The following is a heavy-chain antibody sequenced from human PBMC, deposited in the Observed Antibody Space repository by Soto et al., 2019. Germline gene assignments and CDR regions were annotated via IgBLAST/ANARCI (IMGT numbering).Heavy chain of an antibody. CDR3: SRHLWQWLVRGHFDY. D-gene: IGHD6-19*01. V-gene: IGHV1-18*01. Sequence: QVQLVQSGAEVKKPGASVKVSCKASGYTFTSYGISWVRQAPGQGLEWMGWISAYNGNTNYAQKLQGRVTMTTDTSTSTAYMELRSLRSDDTAVYYCSRHLWQWLVRGHFDYWGQGTLVTVSS. J-gene: IGHJ4*02. CDR2: ISAYNGNT. CDR1: GYTFTSYG.